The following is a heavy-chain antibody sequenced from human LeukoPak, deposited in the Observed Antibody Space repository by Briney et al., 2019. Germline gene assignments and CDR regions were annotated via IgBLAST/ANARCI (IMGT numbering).Heavy chain of an antibody. CDR3: ARDGEMATIENYFDY. CDR2: FFHSGST. Sequence: PSETLSLTCTVSGYSISNGYYWGWIRQPPGKGLEWIGSFFHSGSTYYNPSLKSRVTISVDTSKNRFSLKLTSVTAADTAVYYCARDGEMATIENYFDYWGQGTLVTVSS. V-gene: IGHV4-38-2*02. D-gene: IGHD5-24*01. J-gene: IGHJ4*02. CDR1: GYSISNGYY.